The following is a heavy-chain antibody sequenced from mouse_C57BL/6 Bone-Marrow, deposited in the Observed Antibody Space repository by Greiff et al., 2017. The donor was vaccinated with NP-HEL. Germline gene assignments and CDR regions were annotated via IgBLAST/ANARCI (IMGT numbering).Heavy chain of an antibody. V-gene: IGHV1-81*01. J-gene: IGHJ2*01. Sequence: QVHVKQSGAELARPGASVKLSCKASGYTFTSYGISWVKQRTGQGLEWIGEIYPRSGNTYYNEKFKGKATLTADKSSSTAYMELRSLTSEDSAVYFWARKGDYGNYDGYFYYWGQGTTLTVSS. D-gene: IGHD2-1*01. CDR3: ARKGDYGNYDGYFYY. CDR1: GYTFTSYG. CDR2: IYPRSGNT.